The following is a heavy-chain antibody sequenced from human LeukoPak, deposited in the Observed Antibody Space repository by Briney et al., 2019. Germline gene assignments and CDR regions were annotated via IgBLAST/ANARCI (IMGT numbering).Heavy chain of an antibody. CDR1: GFIVSSKH. Sequence: PGGSLRLSFAVSGFIVSSKHMNWVRQAPGKGLEGVSAISGSGGSTYYADSVKGRFTISRDNSKNTLYLQMNSLRAEDTAVYYCAKEISSSWSGDAFDIWGQGTMVTVSS. J-gene: IGHJ3*02. V-gene: IGHV3-23*01. D-gene: IGHD6-13*01. CDR3: AKEISSSWSGDAFDI. CDR2: ISGSGGST.